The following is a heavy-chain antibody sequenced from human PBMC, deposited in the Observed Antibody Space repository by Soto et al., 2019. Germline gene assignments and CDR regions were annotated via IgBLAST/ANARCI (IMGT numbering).Heavy chain of an antibody. CDR2: IHYSGSI. Sequence: SDTLSLTCTWPGGSILYEYYQFTWIRQSPGKGLEWIGYIHYSGSIIYNPSLKSRVTISVDTSKNQFSLQLSSVTAADTAVYFCAREDDGGDRDYYGLDVWGQGTTVT. CDR1: GGSILYEYYQ. J-gene: IGHJ6*02. CDR3: AREDDGGDRDYYGLDV. V-gene: IGHV4-30-4*02. D-gene: IGHD2-21*02.